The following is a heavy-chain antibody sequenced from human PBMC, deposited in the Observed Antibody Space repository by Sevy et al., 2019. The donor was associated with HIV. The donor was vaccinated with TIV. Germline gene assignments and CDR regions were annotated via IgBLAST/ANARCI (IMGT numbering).Heavy chain of an antibody. D-gene: IGHD5-12*01. V-gene: IGHV1-2*06. CDR2: INPNSGGT. CDR1: GYTFTGYY. Sequence: ASVKVSCKASGYTFTGYYMHWVRQAPGQGLEWMGRINPNSGGTNYAQKFQGRVTMTRDTSISTAYMELSRLRSDDTAGYYCARWGGSSEGIDYWGQGTLVTVSS. J-gene: IGHJ4*02. CDR3: ARWGGSSEGIDY.